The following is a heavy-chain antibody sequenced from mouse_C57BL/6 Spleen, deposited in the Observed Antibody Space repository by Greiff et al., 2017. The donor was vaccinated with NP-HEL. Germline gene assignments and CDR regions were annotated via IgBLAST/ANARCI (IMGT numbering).Heavy chain of an antibody. Sequence: FLTPGASLNLSCAASGFTFTSYSMSWVLQTPVHCLEWVATISAGGCCTYYPDNVKGRFTISRDNAKNNLYLQMSHLKSEDTAMYYCARDSSCYVFAYWGQGTLVTVSA. J-gene: IGHJ3*01. V-gene: IGHV5-4*01. CDR1: GFTFTSYS. D-gene: IGHD3-2*02. CDR3: ARDSSCYVFAY. CDR2: ISAGGCCT.